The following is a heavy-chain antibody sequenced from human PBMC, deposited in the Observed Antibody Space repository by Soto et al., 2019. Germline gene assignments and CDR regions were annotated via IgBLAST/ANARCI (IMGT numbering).Heavy chain of an antibody. Sequence: EVQLLESGGGLRQPGGSLRLSCAVSGFTVRDYGMSWVRQAPGKGLEWVSGMTYIGRTCYADSVRGRFTVSRDTSQNTLFLQMNNLRSEDTAIYYCAKDGPDSSGRWGFDSWGQGTLVTVSS. CDR3: AKDGPDSSGRWGFDS. CDR2: MTYIGRT. D-gene: IGHD3-22*01. CDR1: GFTVRDYG. V-gene: IGHV3-23*01. J-gene: IGHJ4*02.